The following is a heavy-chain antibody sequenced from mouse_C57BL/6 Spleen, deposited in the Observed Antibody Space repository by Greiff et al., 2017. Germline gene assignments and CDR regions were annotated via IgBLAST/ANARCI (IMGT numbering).Heavy chain of an antibody. V-gene: IGHV14-4*01. CDR1: GFNFKDDY. CDR3: TADYGFDY. Sequence: VQLQQSGAELVRPGASVKLSCTASGFNFKDDYMHWVKQRPEQGLEWIGWIDPESGDTEYASKFQGKATITADTSSNTAYLQLSSLTSEDTAVYYCTADYGFDYWGQGTTLTVSS. J-gene: IGHJ2*01. CDR2: IDPESGDT. D-gene: IGHD1-1*01.